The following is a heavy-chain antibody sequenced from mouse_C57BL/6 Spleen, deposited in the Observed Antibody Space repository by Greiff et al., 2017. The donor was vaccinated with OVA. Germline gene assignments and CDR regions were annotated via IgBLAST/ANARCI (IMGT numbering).Heavy chain of an antibody. CDR1: GFTFTDYY. V-gene: IGHV7-3*01. J-gene: IGHJ3*01. D-gene: IGHD2-4*01. CDR2: IRNKANGYTT. Sequence: EVKVVESGGGLVQPGGSLSLSCAASGFTFTDYYMSWVRQPPGKALEWLGFIRNKANGYTTEYSASVKGRFTISRDNSQSILYLQMNALRAEDSATYYCARSLYDYAFAYWGQGTLVTVSA. CDR3: ARSLYDYAFAY.